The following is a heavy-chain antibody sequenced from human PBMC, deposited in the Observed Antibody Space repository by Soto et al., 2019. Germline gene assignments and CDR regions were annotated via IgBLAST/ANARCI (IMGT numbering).Heavy chain of an antibody. CDR3: TTRSGYRGVDY. J-gene: IGHJ4*02. D-gene: IGHD3-3*01. CDR1: GFTFSNAW. V-gene: IGHV3-15*01. CDR2: IKSKTDGGTT. Sequence: EVQLVESGGGLVKPGGSLRLSCAASGFTFSNAWMSWVRQAPGKGLEWVGRIKSKTDGGTTDYAAPVKGRFTISRDDSTNTLYLQMNSLKTEDTAVYYCTTRSGYRGVDYWGQGTLVTVSS.